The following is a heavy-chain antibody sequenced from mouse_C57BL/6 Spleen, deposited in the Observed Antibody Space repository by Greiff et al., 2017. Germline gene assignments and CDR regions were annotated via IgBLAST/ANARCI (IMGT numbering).Heavy chain of an antibody. CDR3: TRETGKGWYFDV. CDR2: ISSGGDYI. D-gene: IGHD1-3*01. Sequence: EVQGVESGEGLVKPGGSLKLSCAASGFTFSSYAMSWVRQTPEKRLEWVAYISSGGDYIYYADTVKGRFTISRDNARNTLYLQMSSLKSEDTAMYYCTRETGKGWYFDVWGTGTTVTVSS. J-gene: IGHJ1*03. V-gene: IGHV5-9-1*02. CDR1: GFTFSSYA.